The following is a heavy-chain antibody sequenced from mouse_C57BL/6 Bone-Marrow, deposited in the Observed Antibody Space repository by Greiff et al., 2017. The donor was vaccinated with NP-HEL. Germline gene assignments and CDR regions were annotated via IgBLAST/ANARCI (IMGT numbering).Heavy chain of an antibody. CDR3: ARGRSHWYFDV. D-gene: IGHD1-1*01. Sequence: VQLQQSGAELARPGASVKLSCKASGYTFTSYGISWVKQSTGQGLEWIGEIYPRSGNTYYNEKFKGKATLTADKSSSTAYMELRSLTSEDSAVYFCARGRSHWYFDVWGTGTTVTVSS. V-gene: IGHV1-81*01. J-gene: IGHJ1*03. CDR1: GYTFTSYG. CDR2: IYPRSGNT.